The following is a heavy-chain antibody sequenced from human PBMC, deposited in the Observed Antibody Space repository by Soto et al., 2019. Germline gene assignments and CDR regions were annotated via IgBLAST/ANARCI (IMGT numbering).Heavy chain of an antibody. CDR2: IMKDGSVK. Sequence: GGSLRLSCAASGFTFGSDWMSWVRQTPGKGLEWLGTIMKDGSVKKYVDSVKGRFTVSRDNAKNSLYLQMDSLRVEDTAVYYCARDSGYDSGSSVNHYLDYWGHGTLVTVSS. CDR1: GFTFGSDW. D-gene: IGHD3-10*01. CDR3: ARDSGYDSGSSVNHYLDY. J-gene: IGHJ4*01. V-gene: IGHV3-7*01.